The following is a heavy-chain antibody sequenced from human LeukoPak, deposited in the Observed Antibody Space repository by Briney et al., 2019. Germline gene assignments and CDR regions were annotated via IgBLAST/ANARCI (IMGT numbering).Heavy chain of an antibody. CDR2: IYYSGST. Sequence: SETLSLTCTVSGGSISSYYWSWLRQRPGKGLEWIGYIYYSGSTNYNPSLKSRVTISVDTSKNQFSLKLSSVTAADTAVYYCARLYSSSFPLYWGQGTLVTVSS. D-gene: IGHD6-6*01. CDR3: ARLYSSSFPLY. CDR1: GGSISSYY. J-gene: IGHJ4*02. V-gene: IGHV4-59*08.